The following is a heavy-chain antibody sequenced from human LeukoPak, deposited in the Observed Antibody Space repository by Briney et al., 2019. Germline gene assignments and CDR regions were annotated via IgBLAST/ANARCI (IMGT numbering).Heavy chain of an antibody. V-gene: IGHV1-18*01. D-gene: IGHD3-10*01. Sequence: GASVKVSCKASGYTFTSYGISWVRQAPGQGLEWMGWISAYNGNTNYAQKLQGRVTMTTDTSTSTAYMELRSLRSDDTAVYYCARGLYYGSGSYSFDYWGQGTLVTVSS. CDR2: ISAYNGNT. CDR1: GYTFTSYG. CDR3: ARGLYYGSGSYSFDY. J-gene: IGHJ4*02.